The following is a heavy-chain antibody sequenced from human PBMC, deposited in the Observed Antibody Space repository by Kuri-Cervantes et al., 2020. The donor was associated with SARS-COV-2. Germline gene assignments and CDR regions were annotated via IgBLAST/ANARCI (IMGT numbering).Heavy chain of an antibody. V-gene: IGHV1-18*01. CDR3: AREIERGTVVLAYRGYFDY. D-gene: IGHD4-23*01. Sequence: ASVKISCKASGYTFTSYGISWVRQAPGQGLEWMGWISAYNGNTNYAQKLQGRVTMTTDTSTSTAYMELRSLRSDDTAVYYCAREIERGTVVLAYRGYFDYWGQGTLVTVSS. CDR1: GYTFTSYG. J-gene: IGHJ4*02. CDR2: ISAYNGNT.